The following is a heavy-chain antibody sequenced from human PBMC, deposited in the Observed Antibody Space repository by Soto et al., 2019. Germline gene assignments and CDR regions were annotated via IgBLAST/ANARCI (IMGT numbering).Heavy chain of an antibody. CDR1: GYTFTSYG. Sequence: ASVKVSCKASGYTFTSYGMSWVRQAKEQGLEWMGWISAYNGNTNYAQKLQGRVTMTTDTSTSTAYMELRSLRSDDAAVYYCARDRNREQWLVLYYYYGMDVWGQGTTVTVSS. CDR3: ARDRNREQWLVLYYYYGMDV. J-gene: IGHJ6*02. V-gene: IGHV1-18*01. D-gene: IGHD6-19*01. CDR2: ISAYNGNT.